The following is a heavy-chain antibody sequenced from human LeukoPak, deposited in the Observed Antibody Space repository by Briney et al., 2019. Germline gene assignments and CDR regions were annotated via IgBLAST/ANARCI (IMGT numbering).Heavy chain of an antibody. CDR1: GYAFTSYW. CDR3: ARPATDRLWEHFDY. J-gene: IGHJ4*02. Sequence: GESLKISCKGSGYAFTSYWIGWVRQMPGKGLEWMGIIYPCDSDTRYSPSFQGQVTISADKSISTAYLQWSSLKASDTAMYYCARPATDRLWEHFDYWGQGTLVAVSS. CDR2: IYPCDSDT. D-gene: IGHD3-16*01. V-gene: IGHV5-51*01.